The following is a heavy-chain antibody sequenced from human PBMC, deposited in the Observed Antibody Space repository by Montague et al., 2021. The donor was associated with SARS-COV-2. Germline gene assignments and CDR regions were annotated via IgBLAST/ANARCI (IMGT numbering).Heavy chain of an antibody. CDR3: ARAFTDWLRYYGMDV. D-gene: IGHD3-9*01. V-gene: IGHV4-39*01. CDR2: IYYSGST. J-gene: IGHJ6*02. CDR1: GGSISSSSYY. Sequence: SETLSLTCTVSGGSISSSSYYWGWIRQPPGKGLNWIGSIYYSGSTNSNPSLRIRVTISVDTSKNQFSLKLSSVTAADTAVYYCARAFTDWLRYYGMDVWGQGTPVTVSS.